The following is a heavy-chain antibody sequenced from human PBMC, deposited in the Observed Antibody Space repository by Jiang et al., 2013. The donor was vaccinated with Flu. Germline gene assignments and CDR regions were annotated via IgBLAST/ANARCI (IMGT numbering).Heavy chain of an antibody. V-gene: IGHV1-24*01. CDR3: ATDLGLRRFDY. J-gene: IGHJ4*02. Sequence: FQGRVAMTEDTSTDTAYMELSSLRSEDTAVYYCATDLGLRRFDYWGQGTLVTVSS. D-gene: IGHD5-12*01.